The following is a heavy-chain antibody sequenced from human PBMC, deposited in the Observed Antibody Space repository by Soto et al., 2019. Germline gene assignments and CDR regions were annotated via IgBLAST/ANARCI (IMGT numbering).Heavy chain of an antibody. V-gene: IGHV3-9*01. CDR1: GFSLDDYA. CDR3: VKPSGWYPDY. Sequence: EVQLVESGGGFIQPGRSLTISCVVSGFSLDDYAIHWVRQAPGKGLEWVSGISWNSDTLGYADSVKGRFTISRDNAKNSVYLQMNSLRTEDTAVYYCVKPSGWYPDYWGQGTHVTVSS. D-gene: IGHD6-19*01. J-gene: IGHJ4*02. CDR2: ISWNSDTL.